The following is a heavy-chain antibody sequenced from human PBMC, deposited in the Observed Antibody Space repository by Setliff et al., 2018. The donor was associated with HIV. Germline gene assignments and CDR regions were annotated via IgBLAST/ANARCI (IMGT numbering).Heavy chain of an antibody. V-gene: IGHV1-24*01. CDR2: FDPEDGET. J-gene: IGHJ4*02. D-gene: IGHD3-22*01. CDR3: ARAIVVKDYDSSGLFDY. CDR1: GYTLTELS. Sequence: ASVKVSCKVSGYTLTELSMHWVRQAPGKGLEWMGGFDPEDGETIYAQKFQGRVTMTEDTSTDTAYMELSSLRSDDTAVYYCARAIVVKDYDSSGLFDYWGQGTLVTVSS.